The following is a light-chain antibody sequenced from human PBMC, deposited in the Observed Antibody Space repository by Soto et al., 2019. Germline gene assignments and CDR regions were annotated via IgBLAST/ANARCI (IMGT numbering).Light chain of an antibody. J-gene: IGKJ4*01. CDR3: QQYNFWPPLT. V-gene: IGKV3-15*01. CDR2: DAS. Sequence: EIVMTQSPATLSVYPGERATLSCRASQSVNRNLAWYRQKPGQAPRLLISDASTRATGVPARFSGSGSGTEFTLTISSLQSEDSGIYYCQQYNFWPPLTFGGGTKVEIK. CDR1: QSVNRN.